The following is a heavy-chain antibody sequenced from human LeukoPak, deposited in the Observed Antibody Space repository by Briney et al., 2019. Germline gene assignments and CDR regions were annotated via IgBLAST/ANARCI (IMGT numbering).Heavy chain of an antibody. D-gene: IGHD2-2*01. Sequence: SGGSLRLSCSASGFTFSSYSMNLVRQAPGKGLELVSSISSSSSYIYYADSVKGRFTISRDNAKNSLYLQMNSLRAEDTAVYYCARDERCSSTSCQDYWGQGTLVTVSS. CDR2: ISSSSSYI. J-gene: IGHJ4*02. V-gene: IGHV3-21*01. CDR3: ARDERCSSTSCQDY. CDR1: GFTFSSYS.